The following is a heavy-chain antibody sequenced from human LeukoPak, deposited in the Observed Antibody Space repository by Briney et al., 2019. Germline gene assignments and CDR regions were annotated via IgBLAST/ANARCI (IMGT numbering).Heavy chain of an antibody. CDR1: GFTFSDYY. V-gene: IGHV3-11*01. CDR2: ISSSGSTI. CDR3: ARDAVLEWYMIDY. D-gene: IGHD3-3*01. Sequence: GGSLRLSCAASGFTFSDYYMTWIRQAPGKGLEWVSYISSSGSTIYYADSVKGRFTISRDNAKNSLYLQMNSLRAEDTAVYYCARDAVLEWYMIDYWGQGTLVTVSS. J-gene: IGHJ4*02.